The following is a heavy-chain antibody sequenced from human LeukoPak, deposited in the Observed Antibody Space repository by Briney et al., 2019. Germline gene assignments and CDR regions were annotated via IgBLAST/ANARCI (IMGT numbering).Heavy chain of an antibody. CDR1: GFTFSSYA. CDR3: AKDIVVVVAAKDAFDI. V-gene: IGHV3-23*01. D-gene: IGHD2-15*01. Sequence: GGSLRLSCAASGFTFSSYAMSWVRQAPGKGLECVSGISGSGGSTYYTDSVKGRFTISRDNSKNTLYLQMNSLRAEDTAVYYCAKDIVVVVAAKDAFDIWGQGTMVTVSS. CDR2: ISGSGGST. J-gene: IGHJ3*02.